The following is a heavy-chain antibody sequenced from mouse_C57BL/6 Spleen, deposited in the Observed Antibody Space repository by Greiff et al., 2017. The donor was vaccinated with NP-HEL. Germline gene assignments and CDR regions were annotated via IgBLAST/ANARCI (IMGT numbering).Heavy chain of an antibody. D-gene: IGHD2-13*01. CDR1: GYTFTSYW. J-gene: IGHJ3*01. CDR3: AREVMPY. CDR2: IDPSDSYT. V-gene: IGHV1-50*01. Sequence: QVQLQQPGAELVKPGASVKLSCKASGYTFTSYWMQWVKQRPGQGLEWIGEIDPSDSYTNYNQKFKGKATLTVDTSSSTAYMQLSSLTSEDSAVYYCAREVMPYWGQGTLVTVSA.